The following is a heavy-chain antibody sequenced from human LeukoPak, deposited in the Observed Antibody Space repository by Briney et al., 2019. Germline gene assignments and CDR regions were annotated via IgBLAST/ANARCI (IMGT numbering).Heavy chain of an antibody. Sequence: QVQLQESGPGLVKPSETLSLTCTVSGGSISSYYWSWIRQPPGKGLEWIGYIYYSGSTNYNPSLKSRVTISVDTSKNQFSLKLSSVTAADTAVYYCARHDYNWKTFDYWGQGTLVTVSS. CDR2: IYYSGST. CDR1: GGSISSYY. CDR3: ARHDYNWKTFDY. J-gene: IGHJ4*02. V-gene: IGHV4-59*01. D-gene: IGHD1-1*01.